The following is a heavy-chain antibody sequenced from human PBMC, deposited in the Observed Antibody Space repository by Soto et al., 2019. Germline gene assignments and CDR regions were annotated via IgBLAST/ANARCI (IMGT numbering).Heavy chain of an antibody. CDR2: MSYDGSHE. CDR1: GFTFSSYG. CDR3: AKGSVLRVVEAPLAILGGVDV. Sequence: GGSLRLSVVASGFTFSSYGMHWVRQAPGKVLEWVAVMSYDGSHEYYADSVKGRFTISRDNSKTILYLQMNSLRLEDTAVYYCAKGSVLRVVEAPLAILGGVDVWGQGAMVTVSS. V-gene: IGHV3-33*06. D-gene: IGHD2-8*01. J-gene: IGHJ6*02.